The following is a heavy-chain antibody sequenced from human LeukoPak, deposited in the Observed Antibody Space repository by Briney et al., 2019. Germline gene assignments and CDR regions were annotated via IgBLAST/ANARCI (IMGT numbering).Heavy chain of an antibody. CDR3: ARFSSGSYPY. CDR2: ISYDGSNK. D-gene: IGHD3-10*01. V-gene: IGHV3-30*03. CDR1: GFTFSSYG. Sequence: GGSLRLSCAASGFTFSSYGMHWVRQAPGKGLEWVAVISYDGSNKYYADSVKGRFTISRDNSKNTLYLQMNSLRAEDTAVYYCARFSSGSYPYWGQGTLVTVSS. J-gene: IGHJ4*02.